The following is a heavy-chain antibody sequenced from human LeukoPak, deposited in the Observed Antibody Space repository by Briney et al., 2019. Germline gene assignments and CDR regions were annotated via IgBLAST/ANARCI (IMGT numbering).Heavy chain of an antibody. Sequence: GGSLRLSCAASGFTFSNAWMNWVRQAPGKGLEWVGRIKSKTDGGTTDYAAPVKGRFTISRDDSKNTLYLQTNSLKTEDTAVYYCSTTYYYDSSEGYWGQGTLVTVSS. CDR3: STTYYYDSSEGY. CDR1: GFTFSNAW. J-gene: IGHJ4*02. D-gene: IGHD3-22*01. V-gene: IGHV3-15*07. CDR2: IKSKTDGGTT.